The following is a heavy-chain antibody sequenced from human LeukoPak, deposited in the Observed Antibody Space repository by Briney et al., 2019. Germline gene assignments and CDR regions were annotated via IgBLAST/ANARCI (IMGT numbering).Heavy chain of an antibody. CDR1: GFTFSSHS. CDR3: ARDEGRSISCYNY. V-gene: IGHV3-21*01. Sequence: GGSLRLSCAASGFTFSSHSMNWVRQAPGQGLEWVSSISSSGSYIYYADSLKGRFTISRDNAKNSLYLQMNSLRAEDTAIYYCARDEGRSISCYNYWGQGTLVTVSS. D-gene: IGHD2-2*02. J-gene: IGHJ4*02. CDR2: ISSSGSYI.